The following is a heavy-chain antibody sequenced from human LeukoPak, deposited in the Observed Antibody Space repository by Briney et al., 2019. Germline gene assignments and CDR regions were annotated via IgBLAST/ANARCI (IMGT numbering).Heavy chain of an antibody. J-gene: IGHJ4*02. CDR2: ITHDGSIK. Sequence: GGSLRLSCAASAFTFSGYAMHWVRQAPGKGLEWVAVITHDGSIKHYADSVKGRFTISRDNSKNTLYVQMNTLRAEDTAVYYCASHSSPTFWGQGTLVTVSS. V-gene: IGHV3-30*04. CDR1: AFTFSGYA. D-gene: IGHD2/OR15-2a*01. CDR3: ASHSSPTF.